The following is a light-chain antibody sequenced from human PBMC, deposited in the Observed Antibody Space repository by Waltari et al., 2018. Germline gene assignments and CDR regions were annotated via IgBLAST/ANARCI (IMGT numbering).Light chain of an antibody. J-gene: IGLJ3*02. CDR1: SPRSYY. CDR3: NSRDSSGNPWV. Sequence: SSELTQDPAVSVALGQTVRITSQGASPRSYYANWYQQKPGQAPVLVIYGKNNRPSGIPDRFSGSSSGNTASLTITGAQAEDEADYYCNSRDSSGNPWVFGGGTKLTVL. V-gene: IGLV3-19*01. CDR2: GKN.